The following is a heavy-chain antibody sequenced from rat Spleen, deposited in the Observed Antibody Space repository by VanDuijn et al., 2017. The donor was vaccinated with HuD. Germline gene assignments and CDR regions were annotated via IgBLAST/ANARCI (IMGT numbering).Heavy chain of an antibody. Sequence: QVQLKESGPGLVQPSQTLSLTCTVSGLSLPSNSVSWIRQPPGKGLEWLGVIWGNGDTDYTSGIKSRLSISRDSSKSQVFLKMKSLQTDDTAVYFCTRSYGGYTQHWFAYWGQGTLVTVSS. CDR3: TRSYGGYTQHWFAY. CDR2: IWGNGDT. CDR1: GLSLPSNS. D-gene: IGHD1-11*01. V-gene: IGHV2-47*01. J-gene: IGHJ3*01.